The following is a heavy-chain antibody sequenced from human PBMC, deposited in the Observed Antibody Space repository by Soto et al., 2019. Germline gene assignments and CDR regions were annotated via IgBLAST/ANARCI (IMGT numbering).Heavy chain of an antibody. D-gene: IGHD3-10*01. CDR1: GDTFKNCV. CDR2: IIPLFGTT. J-gene: IGHJ6*02. CDR3: AAELGFGKLSVV. V-gene: IGHV1-69*01. Sequence: QVQVVQSGVEVRRPGSSVKVSCKASGDTFKNCVISWVRQAPGQGLEWMGGIIPLFGTTDFAQRFQGRLTITTDESKTTAYMALSRLRSEDTATYYGAAELGFGKLSVVWGQGTTVIVSS.